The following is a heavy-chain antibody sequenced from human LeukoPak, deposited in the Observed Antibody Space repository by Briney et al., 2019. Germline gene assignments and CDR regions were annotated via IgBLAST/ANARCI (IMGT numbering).Heavy chain of an antibody. CDR1: GGSISSSS. D-gene: IGHD2-21*01. V-gene: IGHV3-30-3*01. J-gene: IGHJ4*02. CDR2: ISYDGYDK. Sequence: LSLTCTVSGGSISSSSYYWGWIRQAPGKGLEWVTLISYDGYDKSYADSVRGRFTISRDNSRNTLYLQMDSLRSEDTAVYYCARDFFPIVDSTWYEIGYWGQGTLVTVSS. CDR3: ARDFFPIVDSTWYEIGY.